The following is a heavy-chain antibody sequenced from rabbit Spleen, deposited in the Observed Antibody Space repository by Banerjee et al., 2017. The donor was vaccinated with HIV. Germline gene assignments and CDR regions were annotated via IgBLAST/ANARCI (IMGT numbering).Heavy chain of an antibody. V-gene: IGHV1S7*01. Sequence: QLEESAGGLVQPGGSLKLSCKASGFTLSSYYMNWVRHAPGKGLEWIGYIDPVFGITYYANGVNGRFSISRENAQNTVFLQMTSLTAADTASYFCARDGAGGSYFALWGPGTLVTVS. CDR2: IDPVFGIT. CDR3: ARDGAGGSYFAL. D-gene: IGHD8-1*01. J-gene: IGHJ4*01. CDR1: GFTLSSYY.